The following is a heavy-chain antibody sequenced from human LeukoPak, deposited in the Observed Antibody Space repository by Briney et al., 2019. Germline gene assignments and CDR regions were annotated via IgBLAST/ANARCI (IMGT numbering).Heavy chain of an antibody. J-gene: IGHJ4*02. CDR1: GFTFSSYW. CDR3: ARGEEGYYDSSGYYQF. Sequence: GGSLRLSCAASGFTFSSYWMHWVRQAPGKGLVWVSRINSDGSTTNYADSVKGRFTISRDNAKNSLYLQMNSLRAEDTAVYYCARGEEGYYDSSGYYQFWGQGTLVTVSS. CDR2: INSDGSTT. D-gene: IGHD3-22*01. V-gene: IGHV3-74*01.